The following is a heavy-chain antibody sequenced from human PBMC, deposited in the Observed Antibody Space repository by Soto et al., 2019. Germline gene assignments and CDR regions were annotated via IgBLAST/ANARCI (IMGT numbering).Heavy chain of an antibody. V-gene: IGHV3-33*01. CDR2: IWYDGSNK. Sequence: QVQLVESGGGVVQPGRSLRLSCAASGFTFSSYGMHWVRQAPGKGLEWVAVIWYDGSNKYYADSVKGRFTISRDNSKNTVCLQMNRLRAEDTAVYYCARALGVYCGGDCALDYWGQGTLVTVSS. J-gene: IGHJ4*02. D-gene: IGHD2-21*02. CDR3: ARALGVYCGGDCALDY. CDR1: GFTFSSYG.